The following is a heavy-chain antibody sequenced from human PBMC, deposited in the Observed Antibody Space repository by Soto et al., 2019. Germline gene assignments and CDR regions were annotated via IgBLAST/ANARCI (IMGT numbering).Heavy chain of an antibody. D-gene: IGHD3-10*01. CDR1: GFTVSNNY. J-gene: IGHJ4*02. V-gene: IGHV3-53*01. CDR3: ATNPGGGGY. CDR2: IYSGGYT. Sequence: EVQLVESGGGLIQPGGSLRLSCAVSGFTVSNNYMSWVRQAPGKGLEGVSVIYSGGYTAYGDSVKGRFTISRDNSKNTLHLQRNTRGAEDPAVSSGATNPGGGGYWGQGTLVTVSS.